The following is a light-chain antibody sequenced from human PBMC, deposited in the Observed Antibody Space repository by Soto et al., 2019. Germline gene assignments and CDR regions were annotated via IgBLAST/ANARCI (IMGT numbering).Light chain of an antibody. Sequence: QSVLTQSPSASASLGASVKLTCTLSSGHSSYAIAWHQQQPEKGPRYLMKLNSDGSHNKGDGIPDRFSGSSSGAERYLTISSLQSEDEADYYCQTWGTGIQDVVFGGGTKLTVL. CDR1: SGHSSYA. CDR3: QTWGTGIQDVV. J-gene: IGLJ2*01. CDR2: LNSDGSH. V-gene: IGLV4-69*01.